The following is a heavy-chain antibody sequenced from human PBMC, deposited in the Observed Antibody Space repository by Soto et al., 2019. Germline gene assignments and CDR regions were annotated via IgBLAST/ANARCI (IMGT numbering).Heavy chain of an antibody. CDR3: ARAVRGSMRVATIGFDY. D-gene: IGHD5-12*01. J-gene: IGHJ4*02. V-gene: IGHV4-31*03. CDR2: IYYSGST. CDR1: GGSISSGGYY. Sequence: QVQLQESGPGLVKPSQTLSLTCTVSGGSISSGGYYWSWIRQHPGKGLEWIGYIYYSGSTYYTPSLKSRVTISVDTSKNQFSLKLSSVTAADTAVYYCARAVRGSMRVATIGFDYWGQGTLVTVSS.